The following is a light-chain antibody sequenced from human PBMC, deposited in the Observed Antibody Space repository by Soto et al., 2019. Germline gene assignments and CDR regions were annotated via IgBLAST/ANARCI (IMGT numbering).Light chain of an antibody. J-gene: IGKJ5*01. CDR3: QQSYSTPIT. CDR2: VAS. V-gene: IGKV1-39*01. Sequence: DIQMTQSPSSLSASVGDRVTITCRASQTISSYLNWYQQKQGKAPKLLIYVASSLQGGVPSRFSGSGSGTDFTLTIGSLQPDDFATYYCQQSYSTPITFGQGTRLEIK. CDR1: QTISSY.